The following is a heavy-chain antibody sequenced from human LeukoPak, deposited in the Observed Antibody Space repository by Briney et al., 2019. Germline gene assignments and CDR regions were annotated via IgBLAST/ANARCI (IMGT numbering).Heavy chain of an antibody. V-gene: IGHV4-34*01. CDR1: GGSFSGYY. CDR3: AREPVAADAFDI. CDR2: INHSGSI. J-gene: IGHJ3*02. D-gene: IGHD6-13*01. Sequence: KTSESLSLTCAVYGGSFSGYYWSWIRQPPGKGLEWIGEINHSGSINYCPSLRSRVTISVDRSKNQFSLNVSSVTAADTAVYYCAREPVAADAFDIWGQGTMVTVSS.